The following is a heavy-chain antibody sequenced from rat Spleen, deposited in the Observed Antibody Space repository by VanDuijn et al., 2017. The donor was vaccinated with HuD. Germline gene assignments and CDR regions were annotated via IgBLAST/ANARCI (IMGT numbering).Heavy chain of an antibody. Sequence: EVQLVESGGGSVQPGRSMKLSCVASKFTFRNDAMAWVRQPPGKGLEWMGVIWTGGSTAYNSLLKSRLSISRDTSKSQVFLKMNSLQTEDTATYYCAREDQLGGVMDAWGQGASVTVSS. CDR3: AREDQLGGVMDA. CDR2: IWTGGST. CDR1: KFTFRNDA. V-gene: IGHV2S63*01. J-gene: IGHJ4*01. D-gene: IGHD5-1*01.